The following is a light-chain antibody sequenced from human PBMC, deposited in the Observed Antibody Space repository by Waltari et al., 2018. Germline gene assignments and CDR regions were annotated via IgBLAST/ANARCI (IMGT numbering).Light chain of an antibody. J-gene: IGLJ1*01. V-gene: IGLV2-23*02. CDR3: CSYVGLGTYV. CDR1: SSDVGHYKL. CDR2: EVT. Sequence: QSGLAQPASASGSPGQSITITCTGTSSDVGHYKLVSWYQQRPGKAPTLLIYEVTKRTPGTSDRFSASKSGNTASLSISGLQAQEDEADYYCCSYVGLGTYVFGTGTKVTV.